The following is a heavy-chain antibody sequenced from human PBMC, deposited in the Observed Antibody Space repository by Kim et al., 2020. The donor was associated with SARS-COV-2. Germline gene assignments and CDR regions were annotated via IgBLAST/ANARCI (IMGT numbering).Heavy chain of an antibody. J-gene: IGHJ4*02. CDR3: ARTPNCTSTTCRYFDY. Sequence: SVKGRFTLSRENSKNTLYLQMNSRRAEDTALYYCARTPNCTSTTCRYFDYWGQGTLVTGSS. D-gene: IGHD2-2*01. V-gene: IGHV3-53*01.